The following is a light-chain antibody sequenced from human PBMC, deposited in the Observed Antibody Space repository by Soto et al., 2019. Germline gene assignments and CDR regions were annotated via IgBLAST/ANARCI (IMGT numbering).Light chain of an antibody. CDR3: QQRKSSIT. CDR2: DGF. J-gene: IGKJ4*01. Sequence: EVVLIQSPATLSLSPGDTATLSCRASQSVSTYLSWYHQKPGHPPRLPIYDGFNRAAGIPARFRASGSGTDFTLTISALEPEDFGVYYCQQRKSSITFGGGTKVEIK. V-gene: IGKV3-11*01. CDR1: QSVSTY.